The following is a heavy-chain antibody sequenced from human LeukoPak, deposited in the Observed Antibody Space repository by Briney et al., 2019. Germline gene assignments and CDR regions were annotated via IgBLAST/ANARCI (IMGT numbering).Heavy chain of an antibody. CDR1: GYSISSGFY. CDR3: ARDLDWLNYYFDY. Sequence: SETLSLTCTASGYSISSGFYWGWIRQSPGKGLEWIGTIYHSGSTYYNPSLKSRVTISVDTSKNQFSLKLSSVTAADTAVYYCARDLDWLNYYFDYWGQGTLVTVSS. D-gene: IGHD3-9*01. V-gene: IGHV4-38-2*02. CDR2: IYHSGST. J-gene: IGHJ4*02.